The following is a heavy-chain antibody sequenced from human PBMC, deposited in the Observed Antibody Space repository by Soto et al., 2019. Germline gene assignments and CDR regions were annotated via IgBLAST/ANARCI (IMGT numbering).Heavy chain of an antibody. J-gene: IGHJ4*02. CDR3: AHSRVSVPGTFDY. CDR1: GFSLSSTGVG. Sequence: SGPTLVNPTQTLTLTCTFSGFSLSSTGVGVGRIRQPPGKALEWLALIYWDDDKHYSPSLKTRLAITKDTSKNQVVLTLTNMDPVDSATYFCAHSRVSVPGTFDYWGQGALVTSPQ. CDR2: IYWDDDK. D-gene: IGHD6-19*01. V-gene: IGHV2-5*02.